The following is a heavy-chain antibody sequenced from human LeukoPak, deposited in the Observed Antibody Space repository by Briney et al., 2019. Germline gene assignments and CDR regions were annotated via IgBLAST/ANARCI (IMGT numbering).Heavy chain of an antibody. CDR1: GFTFSNYG. J-gene: IGHJ4*02. D-gene: IGHD4-23*01. Sequence: PGGSLRLSCAGAGFTFSNYGMSWVRQAPGKGLEWVSVISRSGTETYHADSVRGRFTISRDNAKNTLYLQMNSLRAEDTAVYYCAKKSPDSSGNPAYDWGQGTLVTVSS. CDR2: ISRSGTET. V-gene: IGHV3-23*01. CDR3: AKKSPDSSGNPAYD.